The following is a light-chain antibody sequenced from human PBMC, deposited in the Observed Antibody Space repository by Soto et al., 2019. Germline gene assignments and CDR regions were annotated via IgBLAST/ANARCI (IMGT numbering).Light chain of an antibody. CDR3: QLYTT. CDR1: QSVASSY. V-gene: IGKV3-20*01. CDR2: GAS. Sequence: LTRSPRTLPLSKKKRATLSCRASQSVASSYLAWYQQKPGQAPRLLIYGASTRATGIPDRFSGSGSGTDFTLTISSLELEDFAVYYCQLYTTFGQGTKVDIK. J-gene: IGKJ1*01.